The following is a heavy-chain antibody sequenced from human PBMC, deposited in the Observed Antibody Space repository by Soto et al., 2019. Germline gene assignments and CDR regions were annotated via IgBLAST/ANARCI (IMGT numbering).Heavy chain of an antibody. Sequence: PGGSLRLSCAASGFTFSSYAMIWVRQAPGKGLEWVSAISNSGGSTYNADSVKGRFTISRDNSKNTLYLQMNSLRAEDTAVYYCANDYQYGMDVWGQGTTVTVSS. J-gene: IGHJ6*02. CDR1: GFTFSSYA. CDR2: ISNSGGST. V-gene: IGHV3-23*01. CDR3: ANDYQYGMDV.